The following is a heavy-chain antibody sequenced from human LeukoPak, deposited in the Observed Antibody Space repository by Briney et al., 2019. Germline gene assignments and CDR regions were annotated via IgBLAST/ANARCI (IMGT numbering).Heavy chain of an antibody. D-gene: IGHD3-10*01. J-gene: IGHJ6*03. CDR1: GFTLSSYA. V-gene: IGHV3-23*01. CDR3: AKDAPRFGELYYYYYMDV. Sequence: GGSLRLSCAASGFTLSSYAMSWVRQAPGKGLEWVSAISGSGGSTYYADSVKGRFTISRDNSKNTLYLQMNSLRAEDTAVYYCAKDAPRFGELYYYYYMDVWGKGTTVTISS. CDR2: ISGSGGST.